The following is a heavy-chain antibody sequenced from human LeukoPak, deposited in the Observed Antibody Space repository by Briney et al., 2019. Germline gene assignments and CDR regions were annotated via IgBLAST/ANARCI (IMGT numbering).Heavy chain of an antibody. CDR1: GGSFSGYY. D-gene: IGHD3-10*01. CDR2: INHSGST. J-gene: IGHJ5*02. V-gene: IGHV4-34*01. CDR3: ARGGRSITMVRGVIVTRWFDP. Sequence: SETLSLTCAVYGGSFSGYYWSWIRQPPGKGLEWIGEINHSGSTNYNPSLKSRVTISVDASKNQFSLKLSSVTAADTAVYYCARGGRSITMVRGVIVTRWFDPWGQGTLVTVSS.